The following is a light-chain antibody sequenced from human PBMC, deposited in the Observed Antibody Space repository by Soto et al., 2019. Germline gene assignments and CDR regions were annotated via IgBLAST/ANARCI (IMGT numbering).Light chain of an antibody. V-gene: IGLV2-11*01. J-gene: IGLJ2*01. CDR2: DVS. CDR1: SSDVGNYNY. Sequence: QSALTQPRSVSGSPGQSVTISCTGTSSDVGNYNYVSWYQQHPGKAPNLMIFDVSRRPSGVPDRFSGSKSGNTASLTISGLQAEDEADYYCCSQVGTNTVVFGGGTKLTVL. CDR3: CSQVGTNTVV.